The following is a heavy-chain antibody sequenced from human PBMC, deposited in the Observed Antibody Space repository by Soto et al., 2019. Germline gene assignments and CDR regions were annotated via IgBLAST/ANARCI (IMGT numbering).Heavy chain of an antibody. CDR1: GGSISSYY. CDR2: IHYNGNT. D-gene: IGHD2-2*03. Sequence: SETQSLTCTVSGGSISSYYLSWIRQPPGKGLEWIGNIHYNGNTKYSPSLKSRVTMSVDTSKNHFSLKLISVTTADTAVYFCAREGNLGRWIQPLDSWGQGTLVTVSS. CDR3: AREGNLGRWIQPLDS. J-gene: IGHJ4*02. V-gene: IGHV4-59*01.